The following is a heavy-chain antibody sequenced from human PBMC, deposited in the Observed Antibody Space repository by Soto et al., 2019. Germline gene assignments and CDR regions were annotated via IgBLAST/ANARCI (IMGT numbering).Heavy chain of an antibody. Sequence: ASVKVSCKASGYTFTSYYMHWVRQAPGQGLEWMGIINPSGGSTSYAQKFQGRVTMTRDTSTSTVYMELSSLRSEGTAVYYCARRYYDFWSGVNWFDPWGQGTLVTVSS. CDR2: INPSGGST. CDR1: GYTFTSYY. D-gene: IGHD3-3*01. CDR3: ARRYYDFWSGVNWFDP. J-gene: IGHJ5*02. V-gene: IGHV1-46*01.